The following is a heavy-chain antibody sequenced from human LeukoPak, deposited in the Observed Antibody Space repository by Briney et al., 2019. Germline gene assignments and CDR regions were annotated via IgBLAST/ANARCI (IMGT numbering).Heavy chain of an antibody. CDR1: GFTVSSYA. J-gene: IGHJ4*02. Sequence: GGSLRLSCAASGFTVSSYAMSWVRQAPGKGLEWVSAIGGAGGTYYADSVKGRFTISRDNAKNTLYLQMNSLRAEDTAVYYCARDGSLPDYWGQGTLVAVSS. D-gene: IGHD5-24*01. V-gene: IGHV3-23*01. CDR2: IGGAGGT. CDR3: ARDGSLPDY.